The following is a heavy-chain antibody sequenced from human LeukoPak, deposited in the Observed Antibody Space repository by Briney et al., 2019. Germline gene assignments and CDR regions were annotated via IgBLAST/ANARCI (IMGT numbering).Heavy chain of an antibody. CDR3: ARGDTRGYYYRFFDS. D-gene: IGHD3-22*01. CDR1: GFTFSSYG. CDR2: IKEDGSGI. V-gene: IGHV3-7*01. J-gene: IGHJ4*02. Sequence: GGSLRLSCSASGFTFSSYGMHWVRQAPGKGLEWVANIKEDGSGIYYVDSVEGRFTISRDNAKKSLYLQMNSLRAEDTAVYYCARGDTRGYYYRFFDSWGQGNPVTVSS.